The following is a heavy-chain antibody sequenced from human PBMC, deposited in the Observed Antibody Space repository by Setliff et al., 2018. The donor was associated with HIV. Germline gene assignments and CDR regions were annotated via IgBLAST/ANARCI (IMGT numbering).Heavy chain of an antibody. D-gene: IGHD3-16*01. V-gene: IGHV4-39*07. CDR1: GGSVSSSSHY. Sequence: PSETLSLTCSVSGGSVSSSSHYWGWIRQPPGKGLEWIGSIYYSGSTYYNPSLKSRLTISVDTSKNQFSLKLSSVTAADTAVYYCARGGGTGSFDYWGQGTLVTVSS. J-gene: IGHJ4*02. CDR3: ARGGGTGSFDY. CDR2: IYYSGST.